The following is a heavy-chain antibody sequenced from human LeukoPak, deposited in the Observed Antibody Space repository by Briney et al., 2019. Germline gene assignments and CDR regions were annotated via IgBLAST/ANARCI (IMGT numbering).Heavy chain of an antibody. J-gene: IGHJ4*02. V-gene: IGHV3-66*04. CDR3: ARRSNPPGRIDH. CDR2: IYNSGST. D-gene: IGHD1-14*01. CDR1: GFTVGYNY. Sequence: PGGSLRLSCAASGFTVGYNYMTWVRQAPGKGLEWVAAIYNSGSTYYADSVEGRFTISRDNSKNTMYLQMNSLKGEDTAVYYCARRSNPPGRIDHWGQGTLVTVSS.